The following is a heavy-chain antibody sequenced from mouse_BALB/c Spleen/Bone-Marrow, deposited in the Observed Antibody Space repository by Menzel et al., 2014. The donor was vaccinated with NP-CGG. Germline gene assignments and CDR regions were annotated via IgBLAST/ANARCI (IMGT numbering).Heavy chain of an antibody. CDR3: ARGGIYYGSSSFAY. CDR1: GYTFTDYA. V-gene: IGHV1-67*01. J-gene: IGHJ3*01. CDR2: ISTYSGNT. D-gene: IGHD1-1*01. Sequence: VKLVESGPELVRPGVSVKISCKGSGYTFTDYAMHWVKQSHAKSLEWIGVISTYSGNTNYNQKFKGKATITVDKSSSTAYMELARLTSEDSAIYYCARGGIYYGSSSFAYWGQGTLVTVSA.